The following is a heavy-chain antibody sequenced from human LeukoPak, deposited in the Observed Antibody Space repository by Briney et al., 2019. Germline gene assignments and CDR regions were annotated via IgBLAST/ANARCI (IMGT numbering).Heavy chain of an antibody. Sequence: GGSLRLSCAASGFTFGSFWMHWVRQVPGKGLVWVSRIDPYETPTTTTYADSVRGRFTISRDNAKNTLYLQMNSLRVEDAAVYYCVKDHTGKEDKWGQGTLVTVSS. D-gene: IGHD1-1*01. V-gene: IGHV3-74*03. CDR2: IDPYETPTTT. CDR3: VKDHTGKEDK. CDR1: GFTFGSFW. J-gene: IGHJ4*02.